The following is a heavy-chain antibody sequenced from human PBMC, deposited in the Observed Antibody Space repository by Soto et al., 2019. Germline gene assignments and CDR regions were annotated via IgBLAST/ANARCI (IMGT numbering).Heavy chain of an antibody. V-gene: IGHV1-24*01. CDR2: FDPEDGET. Sequence: AAEKVYCKFSGYTLTELSMHWLLQAPGKGLEWMGGFDPEDGETIYAQKFQGRVTMTEDTSTDTAYMELSSLRSEDTAVYYCATQSYVGATGSLLDLCGKGARITVSS. J-gene: IGHJ5*02. CDR3: ATQSYVGATGSLLDL. D-gene: IGHD1-26*01. CDR1: GYTLTELS.